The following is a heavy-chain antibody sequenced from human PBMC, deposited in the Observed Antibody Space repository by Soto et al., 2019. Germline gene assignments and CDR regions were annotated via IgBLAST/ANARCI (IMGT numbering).Heavy chain of an antibody. CDR3: AKVACDVSSSCLLHWYFDL. J-gene: IGHJ2*01. V-gene: IGHV3-23*01. D-gene: IGHD6-13*01. CDR2: ISGSGGST. Sequence: GGSLRLSCAASGFTFSSYAMSWVRQAPGKGLEWVSAISGSGGSTYYVDSVKGRFTISRDNSKNTLYLQMNSLRAEDTAVYYCAKVACDVSSSCLLHWYFDLWGRGTLVTVSS. CDR1: GFTFSSYA.